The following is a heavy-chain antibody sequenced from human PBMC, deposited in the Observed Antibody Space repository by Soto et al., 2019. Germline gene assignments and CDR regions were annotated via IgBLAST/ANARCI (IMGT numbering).Heavy chain of an antibody. D-gene: IGHD4-17*01. CDR3: ARVYDGDPDY. Sequence: QVQLVQSGAEEKKPGASVKVSCKASGYTFTSYAMHWVRQAPGQRLEWMGWINAGNGNTKYSQKFQGRVTITRDTAASTAYMGLTSLRSEDTAVYYCARVYDGDPDYWGEGTLVTVSS. V-gene: IGHV1-3*05. J-gene: IGHJ4*02. CDR2: INAGNGNT. CDR1: GYTFTSYA.